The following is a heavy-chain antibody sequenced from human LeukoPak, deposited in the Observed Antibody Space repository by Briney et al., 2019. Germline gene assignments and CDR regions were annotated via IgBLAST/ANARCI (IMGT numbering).Heavy chain of an antibody. CDR1: GYTFTSYA. CDR3: TRAGRPSPDYYYYYYMDV. V-gene: IGHV7-4-1*02. D-gene: IGHD6-6*01. J-gene: IGHJ6*03. CDR2: INTNTGNP. Sequence: ASVKVSCKASGYTFTSYAMNWVRQAPGQGLEWMGWINTNTGNPTYAQGFTGRFVFSLDTSVSTAYLQISSLKAEDTAVYYCTRAGRPSPDYYYYYYMDVWGKGTTVTVSS.